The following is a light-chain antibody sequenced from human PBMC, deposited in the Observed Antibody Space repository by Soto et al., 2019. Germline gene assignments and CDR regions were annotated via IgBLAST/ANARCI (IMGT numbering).Light chain of an antibody. CDR2: DVY. CDR3: TSYTSTSTPYV. J-gene: IGLJ1*01. Sequence: QSXLTQPASVSGSPGQSITISCAGTSSDVGRYTYVSWYQQHPGKAPKLMIYDVYNRPSGVSNRFSGSKSGNTASLTISGLQAEDEADYYCTSYTSTSTPYVFGGGTKVTVL. CDR1: SSDVGRYTY. V-gene: IGLV2-14*01.